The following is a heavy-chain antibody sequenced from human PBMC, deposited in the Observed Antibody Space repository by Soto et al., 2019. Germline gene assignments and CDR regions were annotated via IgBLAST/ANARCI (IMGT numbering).Heavy chain of an antibody. CDR2: MNPNSGNT. CDR1: GYTFTSYD. CDR3: ARGRKVTGTTRYYYGMDV. D-gene: IGHD1-7*01. Sequence: AASVRVSCKASGYTFTSYDINWVRQATGQGLEWMGWMNPNSGNTGYAQKFQGRVTMTRNTSISTAYMELSSLRSEDTAVYYCARGRKVTGTTRYYYGMDVWGQGTTVTVSS. V-gene: IGHV1-8*01. J-gene: IGHJ6*02.